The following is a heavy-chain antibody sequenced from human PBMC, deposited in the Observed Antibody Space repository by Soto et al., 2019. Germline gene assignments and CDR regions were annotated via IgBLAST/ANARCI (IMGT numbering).Heavy chain of an antibody. D-gene: IGHD4-17*01. J-gene: IGHJ4*02. CDR3: ARGTATVTTFDY. CDR2: IYHSGST. Sequence: SGTLSLTCAVSGGSISSGGYSWSWIRQPPGKGLECIGYIYHSGSTYYNPSLKSRVTISVDRSKNQLSLKLSSVTAADTAVYYCARGTATVTTFDYWGQGTLVTVSS. CDR1: GGSISSGGYS. V-gene: IGHV4-30-2*01.